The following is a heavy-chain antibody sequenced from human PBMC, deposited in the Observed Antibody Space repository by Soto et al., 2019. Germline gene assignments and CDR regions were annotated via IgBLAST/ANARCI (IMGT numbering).Heavy chain of an antibody. CDR1: GYTFTSYG. CDR3: ARWRTLWFGELSSWFDP. J-gene: IGHJ5*02. Sequence: ASVKVSCKASGYTFTSYGISWVRQAPGQGLEWMGWISAYNGNTNYAQKLQGRVTMTTDTSTSTAYMELRSLRSDDTAVYYCARWRTLWFGELSSWFDPWGQGTLVTVSS. V-gene: IGHV1-18*04. CDR2: ISAYNGNT. D-gene: IGHD3-10*01.